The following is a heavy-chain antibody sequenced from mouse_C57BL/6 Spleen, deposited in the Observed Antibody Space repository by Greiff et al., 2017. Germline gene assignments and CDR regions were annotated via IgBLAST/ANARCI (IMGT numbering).Heavy chain of an antibody. CDR2: INPYNGGT. CDR1: GYTFTDYY. Sequence: EVQRVESGPVLVKPGASVKMSCKASGYTFTDYYMNWVKQSHGKSLEWIGVINPYNGGTSYNQKFKGKATLTVDKSSSTAYMELNSLTSEDSAVYYCARRGLPFDYWGQGTTLTVSS. J-gene: IGHJ2*01. V-gene: IGHV1-19*01. CDR3: ARRGLPFDY. D-gene: IGHD3-1*01.